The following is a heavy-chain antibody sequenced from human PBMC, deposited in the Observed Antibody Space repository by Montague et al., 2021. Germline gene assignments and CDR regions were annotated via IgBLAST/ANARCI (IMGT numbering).Heavy chain of an antibody. CDR1: GGSVNGYD. D-gene: IGHD7-27*01. CDR3: GRDYWGSIDY. J-gene: IGHJ4*01. V-gene: IGHV4-59*02. CDR2: MSSSGSP. Sequence: SETLSLTCSVSGGSVNGYDWSWIRQPPGKGLEWIGYMSSSGSPNYNHSFKSRLSMSIDRSRNQFSLELSFVTAADTAIYFCGRDYWGSIDYWGHGILVTVSS.